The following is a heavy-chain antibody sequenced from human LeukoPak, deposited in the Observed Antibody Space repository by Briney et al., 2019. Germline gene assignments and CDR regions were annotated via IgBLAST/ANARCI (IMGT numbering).Heavy chain of an antibody. CDR3: ATGRGYSYGSRPGWFDP. J-gene: IGHJ5*02. V-gene: IGHV3-74*01. CDR2: INSDGSST. D-gene: IGHD5-18*01. Sequence: GGSLRLSCAASGFTFSSYSMSWVRQAPGKGLVWVSRINSDGSSTSYADSVKGRFTISRDNAKNTLYLQMNSLRAEDTAVYYCATGRGYSYGSRPGWFDPWGQGTLVTVSS. CDR1: GFTFSSYS.